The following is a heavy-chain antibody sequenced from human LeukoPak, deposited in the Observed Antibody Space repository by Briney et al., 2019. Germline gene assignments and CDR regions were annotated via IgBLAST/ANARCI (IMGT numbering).Heavy chain of an antibody. J-gene: IGHJ3*02. CDR1: GGTFSSYA. CDR2: IIPIFGTA. V-gene: IGHV1-69*13. Sequence: ASVKVSCKASGGTFSSYAISWVRQAPGQGLEWMGGIIPIFGTANYAQKFQGRVTITADESTSTAYMELSSLRSEDTAVYYCARMGLKYQLLYPDDAFDIWGQGTMVTVSS. CDR3: ARMGLKYQLLYPDDAFDI. D-gene: IGHD2-2*02.